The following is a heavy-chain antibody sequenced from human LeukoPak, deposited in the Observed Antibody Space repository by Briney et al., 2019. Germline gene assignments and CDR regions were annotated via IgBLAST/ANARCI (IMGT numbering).Heavy chain of an antibody. D-gene: IGHD3-10*01. Sequence: ASVKVSCKASGYTFTGYYMHWVRQAPGQGLEWMGRINPNSGGTNYAQKFQGRVTMTRDTSISTAYMELSRLRSDDTAVYYCARDGRFGDYNWSDPWGQGTLVTVSS. V-gene: IGHV1-2*06. CDR3: ARDGRFGDYNWSDP. J-gene: IGHJ5*02. CDR2: INPNSGGT. CDR1: GYTFTGYY.